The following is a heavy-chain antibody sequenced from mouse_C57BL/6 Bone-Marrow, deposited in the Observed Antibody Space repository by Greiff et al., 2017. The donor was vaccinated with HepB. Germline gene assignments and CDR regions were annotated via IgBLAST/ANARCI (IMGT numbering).Heavy chain of an antibody. CDR1: GYTFTSYW. V-gene: IGHV1-69*01. CDR3: VSFLRYAMDY. J-gene: IGHJ4*01. Sequence: QVQLQQPGAELVMPGASVKLSCKASGYTFTSYWMHWVKQRPGQGLEWIGEIDPSDSYTNYNQKFKGKSTLTVDKSSSTAYMQLSSLTSEDSAVYYCVSFLRYAMDYWGQGTSVTVSS. CDR2: IDPSDSYT. D-gene: IGHD1-2*01.